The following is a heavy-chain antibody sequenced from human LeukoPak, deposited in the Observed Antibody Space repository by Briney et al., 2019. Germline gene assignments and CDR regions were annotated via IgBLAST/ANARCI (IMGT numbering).Heavy chain of an antibody. D-gene: IGHD3-10*01. Sequence: SQSLSLTCAISGDSVSRNSVAWNWIRQSPSRGLEWLGRTYYRSKWYKEYAASVRSRITISPDTSKNQFSLQLNSVTPEDTAVYYCARVEYLGSGSYRFDPWGQGTLVTVSS. V-gene: IGHV6-1*01. CDR2: TYYRSKWYK. CDR3: ARVEYLGSGSYRFDP. CDR1: GDSVSRNSVA. J-gene: IGHJ5*02.